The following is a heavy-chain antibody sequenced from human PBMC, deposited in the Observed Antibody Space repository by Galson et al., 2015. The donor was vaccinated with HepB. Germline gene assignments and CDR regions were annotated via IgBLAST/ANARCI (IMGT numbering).Heavy chain of an antibody. CDR1: GYSFTTYS. CDR3: ARSLSAQYSDGMDV. D-gene: IGHD6-6*01. V-gene: IGHV5-51*01. Sequence: QSGAEVKKPGESLKISCKGSGYSFTTYSIGWVRQMPGKGLEWVGIIYPGDSDTRYSPSFQGQVTISVDKSINTAYLKWSSLKASDTAMYYCARSLSAQYSDGMDVWGQGTTVTVSS. J-gene: IGHJ6*02. CDR2: IYPGDSDT.